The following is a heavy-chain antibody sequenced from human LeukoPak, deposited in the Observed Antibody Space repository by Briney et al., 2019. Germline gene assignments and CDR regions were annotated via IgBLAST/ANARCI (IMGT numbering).Heavy chain of an antibody. D-gene: IGHD6-19*01. CDR1: GFTFSSYS. CDR3: ASPGSSGWYSSSFDY. Sequence: GGSLRLSCAASGFTFSSYSMNWVRQAPGKGLEWVSSISSSSSYIYYADSVKGRFTISRDNAKNSLYLQMNSLRAEDTAVYYCASPGSSGWYSSSFDYWGQGTLVTVSS. V-gene: IGHV3-21*01. CDR2: ISSSSSYI. J-gene: IGHJ4*02.